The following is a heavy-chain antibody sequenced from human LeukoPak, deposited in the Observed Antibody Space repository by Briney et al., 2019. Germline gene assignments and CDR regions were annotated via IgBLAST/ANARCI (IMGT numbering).Heavy chain of an antibody. CDR2: INHSGST. Sequence: ETASLTCAVYGGSFSGYYWSWIRQPPGKGLEWIGEINHSGSTNYIPSLKSRVTISVDTSKNQFSLRLSSVTAADTAVYYCARVLEGSSGQYWYFDLWGRGT. CDR3: ARVLEGSSGQYWYFDL. CDR1: GGSFSGYY. V-gene: IGHV4-34*01. J-gene: IGHJ2*01. D-gene: IGHD6-19*01.